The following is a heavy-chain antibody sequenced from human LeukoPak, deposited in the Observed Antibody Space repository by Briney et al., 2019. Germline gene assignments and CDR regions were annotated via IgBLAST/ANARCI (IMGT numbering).Heavy chain of an antibody. J-gene: IGHJ4*02. Sequence: SETLSLTCAVYGGSFSGYYWSWIRQPPGKGLEWIGEINHSGSTNYNPSLKSRVTISVDTSKNQFSLKLSSVTAADTAVYYRARGRFGYGSSWYDYWGQGTLVTVSS. V-gene: IGHV4-34*01. CDR1: GGSFSGYY. CDR2: INHSGST. D-gene: IGHD6-13*01. CDR3: ARGRFGYGSSWYDY.